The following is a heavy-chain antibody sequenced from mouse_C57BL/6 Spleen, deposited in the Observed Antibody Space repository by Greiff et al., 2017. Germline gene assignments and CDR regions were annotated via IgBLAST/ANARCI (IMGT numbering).Heavy chain of an antibody. J-gene: IGHJ3*01. CDR3: ARDSSGPFAY. CDR2: ISGGGGNT. V-gene: IGHV5-9*01. Sequence: EVKLMESGGGLVKPGGSLKLSCAASGFTFSSYTMSWVRQTPEKRLEWVATISGGGGNTYYPDSVKGRFTISRDNAKNTLYLQMSSLRSEDTALYYCARDSSGPFAYWGQGTLVTVSA. D-gene: IGHD3-2*02. CDR1: GFTFSSYT.